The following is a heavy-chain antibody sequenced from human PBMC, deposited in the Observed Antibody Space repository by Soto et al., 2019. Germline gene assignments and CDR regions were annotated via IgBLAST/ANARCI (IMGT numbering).Heavy chain of an antibody. CDR2: ISYDGSNK. D-gene: IGHD3-16*02. CDR1: GFTFSSYG. CDR3: AKDLADYVWGSYRLDY. V-gene: IGHV3-30*18. J-gene: IGHJ4*02. Sequence: QVQLVESGGGVVQPGRSLRLSCAASGFTFSSYGMHWVRQAPGKGLEWGAVISYDGSNKYYADSVKGRFTISRDNSKNTLYLQMNSLRAEDTAVYYCAKDLADYVWGSYRLDYWGQGTLVTVSS.